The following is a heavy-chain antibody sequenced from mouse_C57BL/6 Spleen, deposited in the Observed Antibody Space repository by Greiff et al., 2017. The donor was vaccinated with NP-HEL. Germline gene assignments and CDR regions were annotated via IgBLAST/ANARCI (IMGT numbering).Heavy chain of an antibody. V-gene: IGHV1-82*01. D-gene: IGHD1-1*01. CDR1: GYAFSSSW. CDR2: IYPGDGDT. Sequence: QVQLQQSGPELVKPGAPVKISCKASGYAFSSSWMNWVKQRPGKGLEWIGRIYPGDGDTNYNGKFKGKATLTADTSSSTAYMELRSLTSEDSAVYFCARSYGSSYSDYWGQGTTLTVSS. J-gene: IGHJ2*01. CDR3: ARSYGSSYSDY.